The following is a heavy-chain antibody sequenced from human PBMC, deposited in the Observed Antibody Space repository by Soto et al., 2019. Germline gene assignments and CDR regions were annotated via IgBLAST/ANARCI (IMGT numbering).Heavy chain of an antibody. V-gene: IGHV2-5*01. J-gene: IGHJ5*02. D-gene: IGHD3-22*01. Sequence: QITLKESGPTLVKPTQTLTLTCTFSGFPLNTNGVAVGWIRQPPRKALEWPGFIYWNDDKRYSPAVDSRITLTKDTSKNEVVLTMTNMDPADTATYYCARGKYYYHSSDGKNWLDPWGQGTLVTVSS. CDR1: GFPLNTNGVA. CDR2: IYWNDDK. CDR3: ARGKYYYHSSDGKNWLDP.